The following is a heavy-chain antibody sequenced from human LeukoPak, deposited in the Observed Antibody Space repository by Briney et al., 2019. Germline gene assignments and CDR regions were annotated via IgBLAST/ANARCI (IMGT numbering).Heavy chain of an antibody. CDR1: GYTFTSYG. D-gene: IGHD3-3*01. Sequence: ASVKVSCKASGYTFTSYGISWVRQAPGQGLEWMGWISAYNGNTSYAQKLQGRVTMTTDTSTSTAYMELRSLRSDDTAVYYCARARPRGYDFWSGYYRGGNDYWGQGTLVTVSS. V-gene: IGHV1-18*01. J-gene: IGHJ4*02. CDR2: ISAYNGNT. CDR3: ARARPRGYDFWSGYYRGGNDY.